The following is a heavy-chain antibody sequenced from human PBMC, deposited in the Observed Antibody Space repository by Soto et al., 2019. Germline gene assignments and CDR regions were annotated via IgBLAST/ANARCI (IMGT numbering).Heavy chain of an antibody. Sequence: PSPGLSLTCAIYGDSVCRNTASWNWIRQSPSRGLEWLRSTYFSCNRYNPYAASVKILIIITTDPSNIPFSFQLNSFTPEFTAVYFCPQADNLAPNSCYAFDPWRQGIMLAVS. D-gene: IGHD2-2*01. V-gene: IGHV6-1*01. J-gene: IGHJ5*02. CDR3: PQADNLAPNSCYAFDP. CDR2: TYFSCNRYN. CDR1: GDSVCRNTAS.